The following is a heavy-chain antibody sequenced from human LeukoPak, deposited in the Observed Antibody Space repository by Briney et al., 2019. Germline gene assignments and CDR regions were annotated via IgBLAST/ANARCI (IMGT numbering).Heavy chain of an antibody. CDR3: AKHYYGSGSQKYYVDY. V-gene: IGHV3-30*02. Sequence: GGSLRLSCAASGFVFGDYGMHWVRQAPGKGLEWVTMVRNDGGDKYYADSVKGRFTISRDNSKNTLYLQMNSLRPEDTAVYYCAKHYYGSGSQKYYVDYWGQGTLVTVSS. D-gene: IGHD3-10*01. J-gene: IGHJ4*02. CDR1: GFVFGDYG. CDR2: VRNDGGDK.